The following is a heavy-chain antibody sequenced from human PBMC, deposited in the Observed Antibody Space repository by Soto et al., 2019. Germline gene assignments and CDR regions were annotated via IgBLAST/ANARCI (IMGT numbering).Heavy chain of an antibody. CDR2: IYYSGST. Sequence: SETLSLTCTVSGGSISSYYWSWIRQPPGKRLEWIGYIYYSGSTNYNPSLKSRVTISVDTSKNQFSLKLSSVTAADTAVYYCARHIPESGTFTFDIWGQGTMVTVSS. CDR1: GGSISSYY. D-gene: IGHD1-1*01. CDR3: ARHIPESGTFTFDI. V-gene: IGHV4-59*01. J-gene: IGHJ3*02.